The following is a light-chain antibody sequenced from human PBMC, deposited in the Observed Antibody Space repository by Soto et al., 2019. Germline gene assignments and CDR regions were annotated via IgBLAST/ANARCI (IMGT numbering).Light chain of an antibody. CDR2: DVN. J-gene: IGLJ1*01. CDR3: SSYTTSNTPLYF. CDR1: SSDVAAYNY. Sequence: QSALTQPASVSGSPGQSITISCTGTSSDVAAYNYVSWFQHHAGKAPKLMLYDVNNRPSGVSNRFSGSKSGNTASLTISGLQVEDEADYYCSSYTTSNTPLYFFGTGTKVTVL. V-gene: IGLV2-14*03.